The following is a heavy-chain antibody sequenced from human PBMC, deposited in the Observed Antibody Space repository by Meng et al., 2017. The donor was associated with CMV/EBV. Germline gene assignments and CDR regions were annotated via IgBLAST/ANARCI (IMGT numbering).Heavy chain of an antibody. J-gene: IGHJ4*02. D-gene: IGHD1-26*01. V-gene: IGHV4-34*01. Sequence: SETLSLTCGVYGGSFSGYFWTWIRQPPGQGLEWIGEINHSGTSNYNPSLKSRVTMSMDTSKNQFSLNLNSVTAADTAVYYCARVQEMSAGSYQGHYFDYWGQGILVTVSS. CDR3: ARVQEMSAGSYQGHYFDY. CDR1: GGSFSGYF. CDR2: INHSGTS.